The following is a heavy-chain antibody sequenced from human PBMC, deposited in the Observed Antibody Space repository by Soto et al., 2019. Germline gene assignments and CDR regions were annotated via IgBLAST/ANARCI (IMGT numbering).Heavy chain of an antibody. CDR1: GYSSTSYW. D-gene: IGHD4-17*01. Sequence: EVQLVQSGAEVKKPGESLKISCKGSGYSSTSYWIGWVRQMPGKGLEWMGIIYPGDSDTRYSPSFQGQVTISADKSISTAYLQWSSLKASDTAMYYCARRCVSGDYGDYVCYWGQGTLVTVSS. V-gene: IGHV5-51*01. CDR3: ARRCVSGDYGDYVCY. J-gene: IGHJ4*02. CDR2: IYPGDSDT.